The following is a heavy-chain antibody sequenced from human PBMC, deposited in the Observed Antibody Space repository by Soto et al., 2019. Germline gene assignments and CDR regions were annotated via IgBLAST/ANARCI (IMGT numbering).Heavy chain of an antibody. CDR3: AREGIAAAATYYYYYMVV. CDR1: GFTFSSYS. J-gene: IGHJ6*03. D-gene: IGHD6-13*01. V-gene: IGHV3-48*01. CDR2: ISSSSSTI. Sequence: GGSLRLSCAASGFTFSSYSMNWVRQAPGKGLEWVSYISSSSSTIYYADSVKGRFTISRDNAKNSLYLQMNSLRAEDTAVYYCAREGIAAAATYYYYYMVVWGKGTTVTVSS.